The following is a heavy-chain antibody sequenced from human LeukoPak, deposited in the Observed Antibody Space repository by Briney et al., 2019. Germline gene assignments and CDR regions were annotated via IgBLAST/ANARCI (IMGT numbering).Heavy chain of an antibody. CDR1: GFTFSSYE. J-gene: IGHJ4*02. V-gene: IGHV3-48*03. D-gene: IGHD5-24*01. CDR3: ARYGDGPFDY. Sequence: GGSLRLSCAASGFTFSSYEMNWVRQAPGKGLEWISYISSSGTTMYYADSVKGRFTISRDNAKNSLYLQMDSLRAEDTAVYYCARYGDGPFDYWGQGTLVTVSS. CDR2: ISSSGTTM.